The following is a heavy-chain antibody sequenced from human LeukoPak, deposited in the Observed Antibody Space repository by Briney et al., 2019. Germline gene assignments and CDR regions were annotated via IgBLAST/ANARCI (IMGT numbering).Heavy chain of an antibody. CDR3: ARTAFDWSQVGGNWFDP. J-gene: IGHJ5*02. Sequence: PGGSLRLSCAASGFTFSSYSLNWVRQAPGKGLEWISYISSSGSNIDYADSVKGRFIISRDNDKNSLHLQMNSLRAEDEAGYYCARTAFDWSQVGGNWFDPWGQGTLVTVSS. CDR2: ISSSGSNI. D-gene: IGHD3-9*01. V-gene: IGHV3-48*04. CDR1: GFTFSSYS.